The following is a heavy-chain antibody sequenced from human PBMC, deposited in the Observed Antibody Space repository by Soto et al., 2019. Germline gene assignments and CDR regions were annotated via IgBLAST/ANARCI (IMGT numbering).Heavy chain of an antibody. D-gene: IGHD6-13*01. V-gene: IGHV1-69*13. CDR3: ARDFSQQLAPPGY. J-gene: IGHJ4*02. CDR2: IIPIFGTA. Sequence: GASVKVSCTASGGTFSSYAISWVRQAPGQGLEWMGGIIPIFGTANYAQKFQGRVTITADESTSTAYMELSSLRSEDTAVYYCARDFSQQLAPPGYWGQGTLVTVSS. CDR1: GGTFSSYA.